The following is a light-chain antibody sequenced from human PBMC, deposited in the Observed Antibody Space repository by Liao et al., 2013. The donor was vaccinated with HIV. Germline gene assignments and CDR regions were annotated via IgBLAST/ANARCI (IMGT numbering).Light chain of an antibody. Sequence: SYVLTQTPSVSVAPGKTATVTCGGSNIGSKSVHWYQQKPGQAPVLVIYKDSERPSGIPERFSGSNSGNTATLTISGTQAVDEADYYCQAWDSKTGASFGTGTKVTVL. V-gene: IGLV3-21*01. CDR3: QAWDSKTGAS. CDR2: KDS. J-gene: IGLJ1*01. CDR1: NIGSKS.